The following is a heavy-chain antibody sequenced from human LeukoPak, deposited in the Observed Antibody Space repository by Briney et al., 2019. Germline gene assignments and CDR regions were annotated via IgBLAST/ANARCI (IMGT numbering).Heavy chain of an antibody. J-gene: IGHJ4*02. V-gene: IGHV4-39*01. CDR1: GGSISSSGYY. Sequence: SETLSLTCTVSGGSISSSGYYWGWIRHPPGKGLEWIGTIYYSGSTYYNPSLKSRVTISVDTSKSQFSLKLSSVTAADTAVYYCARFRTLTTHFDYWGQGTLVTV. CDR2: IYYSGST. D-gene: IGHD4-11*01. CDR3: ARFRTLTTHFDY.